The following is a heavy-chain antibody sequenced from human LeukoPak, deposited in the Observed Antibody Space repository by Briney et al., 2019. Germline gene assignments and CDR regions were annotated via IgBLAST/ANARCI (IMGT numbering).Heavy chain of an antibody. CDR3: ARAVGARWELLSYYYYYYMDV. J-gene: IGHJ6*03. Sequence: ASVKVSCKASGYTFTCYYMHWVRQAPGQGLEWMGWINPNSGGTNYAQKFQGRVTITRNTSISTAYMELSSLRSEDTAVYYCARAVGARWELLSYYYYYYMDVWGKGTTVTVSS. CDR2: INPNSGGT. D-gene: IGHD1-26*01. CDR1: GYTFTCYY. V-gene: IGHV1-2*02.